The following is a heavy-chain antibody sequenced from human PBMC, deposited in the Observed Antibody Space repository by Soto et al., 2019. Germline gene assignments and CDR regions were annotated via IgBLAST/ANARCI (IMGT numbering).Heavy chain of an antibody. CDR2: ISSSSSYI. Sequence: EVQLVESGGGLVKPGGSLRLSCAASGFTFSSYSMNWVRQAPGKGLEWVSSISSSSSYIYYADSVKGRFTISRDNAKNSLYLQMNSRRAEDTAVYYCARDGRMGFDPWGQGTLVTVSS. CDR3: ARDGRMGFDP. D-gene: IGHD2-15*01. V-gene: IGHV3-21*01. J-gene: IGHJ5*02. CDR1: GFTFSSYS.